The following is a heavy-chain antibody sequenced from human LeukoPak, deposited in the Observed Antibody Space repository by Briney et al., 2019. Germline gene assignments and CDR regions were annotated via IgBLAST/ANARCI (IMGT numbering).Heavy chain of an antibody. D-gene: IGHD2-15*01. CDR1: GGSISGYY. Sequence: SETLSLTCIVSGGSISGYYWSWIRQPAGKGLEWIGHMDTSGHTNYNSSLMSRVTMSIDTSKNQFSLRLTSVTAADTAVYYCARHWSHSVAQFGRSFWFDPWGQGTLVTVSS. CDR3: ARHWSHSVAQFGRSFWFDP. V-gene: IGHV4-4*07. CDR2: MDTSGHT. J-gene: IGHJ5*02.